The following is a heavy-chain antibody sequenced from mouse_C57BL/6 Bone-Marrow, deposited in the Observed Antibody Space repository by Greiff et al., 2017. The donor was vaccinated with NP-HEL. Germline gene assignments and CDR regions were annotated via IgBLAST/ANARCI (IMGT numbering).Heavy chain of an antibody. CDR1: GFSLTSYG. Sequence: VKLQESGPGLVAPSQSLSITCTVSGFSLTSYGVHWVRQPPGKGLEWLVVIWSDGSTTYNSALKSRLSISKDNSKSQVFLKMNSLQTDDTAMNYCARHAVGSNYAMDYWGQGTSVTVSS. D-gene: IGHD1-1*01. V-gene: IGHV2-6-1*01. J-gene: IGHJ4*01. CDR3: ARHAVGSNYAMDY. CDR2: IWSDGST.